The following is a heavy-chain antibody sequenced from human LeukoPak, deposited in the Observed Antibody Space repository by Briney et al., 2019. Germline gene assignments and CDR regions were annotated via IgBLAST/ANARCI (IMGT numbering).Heavy chain of an antibody. J-gene: IGHJ4*02. CDR2: INPQTGAT. V-gene: IGHV1-2*02. CDR1: GYTFSEYF. CDR3: TRGGVVPVILLDFDS. Sequence: ASVKVSCKASGYTFSEYFLHWVRQVPGQGLEWMGWINPQTGATKNAQKFEGRVTMTRYTSITTAHMELKSLTSDDTTIYYCTRGGVVPVILLDFDSWGQGTLVTVSS. D-gene: IGHD2-21*02.